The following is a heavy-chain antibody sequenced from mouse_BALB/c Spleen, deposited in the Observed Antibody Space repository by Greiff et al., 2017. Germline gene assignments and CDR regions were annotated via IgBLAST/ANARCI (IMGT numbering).Heavy chain of an antibody. J-gene: IGHJ4*01. CDR2: ISYSGST. V-gene: IGHV3-8*02. D-gene: IGHD1-1*01. CDR1: GDSITSGY. CDR3: ARNLGSRYAMDY. Sequence: EVKVVESGPSLVKPSQTLSLTCSVTGDSITSGYWNWIRKFPGNKLEYMGYISYSGSTYYNPSLKSRISITRDTSKNQYYLQLNSVTTEDTATYFCARNLGSRYAMDYWGQGTSVTVSS.